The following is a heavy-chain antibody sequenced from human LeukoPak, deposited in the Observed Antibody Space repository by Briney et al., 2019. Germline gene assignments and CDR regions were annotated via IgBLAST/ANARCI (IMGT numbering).Heavy chain of an antibody. CDR1: GDTFTDYY. CDR2: VDPEDGET. CDR3: AAVLPGGSSYYPTLDY. V-gene: IGHV1-69-2*01. Sequence: ASVKISCKASGDTFTDYYIHWVQQAPGKGLEWMGRVDPEDGETIYAEKFQGRVTIIVDTSTDTVYLELSSLRSEDTAVYYCAAVLPGGSSYYPTLDYWGQGTLVTISS. D-gene: IGHD3-22*01. J-gene: IGHJ4*02.